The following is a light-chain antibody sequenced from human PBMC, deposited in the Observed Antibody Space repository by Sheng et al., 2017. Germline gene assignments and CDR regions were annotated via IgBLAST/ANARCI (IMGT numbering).Light chain of an antibody. Sequence: DIQMTQFPSSLSASVGDRVTITCRARQAIRNSLAWYQQKPGKAPKLLLYAASTLNSGVPSKFSGRGSGTDYTLTISSLQPEDIATYYCQQYEALPNTFGQGTKLQIK. CDR1: QAIRNS. CDR3: QQYEALPNT. J-gene: IGKJ2*01. V-gene: IGKV1-NL1*01. CDR2: AAS.